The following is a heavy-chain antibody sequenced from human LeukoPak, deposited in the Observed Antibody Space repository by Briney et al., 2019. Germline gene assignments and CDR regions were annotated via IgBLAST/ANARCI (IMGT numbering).Heavy chain of an antibody. J-gene: IGHJ4*02. D-gene: IGHD2-15*01. CDR2: VSGSDENK. CDR1: GFTFSDYY. V-gene: IGHV3-11*01. CDR3: ARAGLGGHYIDY. Sequence: GGSLRLSCAASGFTFSDYYMTWIRQAPGQGLEWVSYVSGSDENKYYAGSVRGRFAISRDNAEKSLFLQMSNVRAEDTAVYYCARAGLGGHYIDYWGQGTLVTVSS.